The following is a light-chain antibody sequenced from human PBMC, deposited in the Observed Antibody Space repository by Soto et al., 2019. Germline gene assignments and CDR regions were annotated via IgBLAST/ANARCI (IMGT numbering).Light chain of an antibody. Sequence: HSALTQPRSVSGSPGQSVTISCTGTSSDVGAYNYVSWYQQHPGQAPKVVVYDVTKRPSGVPDRFSGSKSGNTASLTSSGLQAEDEADDYCCSYAGIYSYVFGSGPTLTVL. CDR1: SSDVGAYNY. J-gene: IGLJ1*01. V-gene: IGLV2-11*01. CDR2: DVT. CDR3: CSYAGIYSYV.